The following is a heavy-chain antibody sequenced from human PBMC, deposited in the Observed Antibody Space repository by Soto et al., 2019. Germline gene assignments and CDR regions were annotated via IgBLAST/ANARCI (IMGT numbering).Heavy chain of an antibody. Sequence: ETLSLTCTVSGDSVTSDNYYWTWVRQSPGKGLEWIGYVHYTRSTNYNPSLQGRVTMSIDTSKNQFSLMLTSVTAADTAGYYCTRVATAVPSWGRGVLVTVSS. D-gene: IGHD5-18*01. CDR1: GDSVTSDNYY. CDR3: TRVATAVPS. CDR2: VHYTRST. J-gene: IGHJ5*02. V-gene: IGHV4-61*01.